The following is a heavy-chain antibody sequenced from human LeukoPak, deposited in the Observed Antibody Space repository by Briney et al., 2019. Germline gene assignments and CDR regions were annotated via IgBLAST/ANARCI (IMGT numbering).Heavy chain of an antibody. Sequence: GGSLRLSCAASGFTFSSYGMHWVRQAPGKGLEWVAFIRSDGSNKYYADSVKGRFTISRDNSKNTLYLQMNSLRAEDTAVYYCALRRGYSGWYRFDYWGQGTLVTVSS. J-gene: IGHJ4*02. V-gene: IGHV3-30*02. CDR3: ALRRGYSGWYRFDY. CDR1: GFTFSSYG. CDR2: IRSDGSNK. D-gene: IGHD6-19*01.